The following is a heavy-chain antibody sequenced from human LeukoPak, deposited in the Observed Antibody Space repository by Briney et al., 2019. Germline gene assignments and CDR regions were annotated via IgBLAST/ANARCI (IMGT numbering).Heavy chain of an antibody. J-gene: IGHJ6*04. CDR2: INHSGST. V-gene: IGHV4-34*01. Sequence: SETLSLTCAVYGGSFSGYYWSWIRQPPGKGLEWIGKINHSGSTNYNPSLKSRVTISVDTSKNQFSLKLSSVTAADTAVYYCARGLYYYGSGSYYSPPWYYYYGMDVWGKGTTVTVSS. CDR1: GGSFSGYY. CDR3: ARGLYYYGSGSYYSPPWYYYYGMDV. D-gene: IGHD3-10*01.